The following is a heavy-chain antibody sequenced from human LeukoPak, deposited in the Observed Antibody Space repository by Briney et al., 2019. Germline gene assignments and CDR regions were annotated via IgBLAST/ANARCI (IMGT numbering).Heavy chain of an antibody. Sequence: SGGSLRLSCAASGFTFSSYAMNWVRQAPGKGLEWVSAISGSGGSTYYADSVKGRFTISRDNSKNTLYLQMNSLRAEDTAVYSCAKGRPYYCDPFDPWGQGTLVTVSS. CDR1: GFTFSSYA. V-gene: IGHV3-23*01. D-gene: IGHD3-22*01. CDR3: AKGRPYYCDPFDP. CDR2: ISGSGGST. J-gene: IGHJ5*02.